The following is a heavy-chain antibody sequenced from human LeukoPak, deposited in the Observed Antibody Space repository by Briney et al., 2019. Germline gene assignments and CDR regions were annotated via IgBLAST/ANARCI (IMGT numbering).Heavy chain of an antibody. CDR2: ISSSGGNT. CDR3: AKGGSDYDDHGYSLDY. D-gene: IGHD1-26*01. Sequence: GGSLRLSCAASGFTFSSYAMSWVRQAPGKGLEWVSAISSSGGNTYYADSVKGRFTISRDNSKNTLYLQMNSLRAEGTAVYYCAKGGSDYDDHGYSLDYWGQGALVTVSS. J-gene: IGHJ4*02. CDR1: GFTFSSYA. V-gene: IGHV3-23*01.